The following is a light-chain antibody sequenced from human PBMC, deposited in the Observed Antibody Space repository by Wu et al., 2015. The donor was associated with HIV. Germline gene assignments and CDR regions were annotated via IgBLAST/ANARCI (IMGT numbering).Light chain of an antibody. CDR3: QQYFSIPHT. J-gene: IGKJ2*01. V-gene: IGKV1-NL1*01. Sequence: DIQVIQSPSSLPASVGDIVNISCRASQGINNYLAWYQHKPGKAPKLLVHTASKLEIGVPFRFSGSASGTVYTLTISSLQPEDFATYYCQQYFSIPHTFGRGPRWTSN. CDR2: TAS. CDR1: QGINNY.